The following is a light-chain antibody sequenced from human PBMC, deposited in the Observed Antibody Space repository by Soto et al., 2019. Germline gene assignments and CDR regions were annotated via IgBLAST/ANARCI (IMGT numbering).Light chain of an antibody. CDR2: EVS. CDR3: SSLATSNPHV. V-gene: IGLV2-14*01. CDR1: SSDVGGYNS. Sequence: QSALTQPASVSGSPGQSITISCTGTSSDVGGYNSVSWYQQHPGKVPKLLIYEVSNRPSGVSNRFSGSKSGNTASLTISGLQAEDEADYYCSSLATSNPHVFGSGTKLTVL. J-gene: IGLJ1*01.